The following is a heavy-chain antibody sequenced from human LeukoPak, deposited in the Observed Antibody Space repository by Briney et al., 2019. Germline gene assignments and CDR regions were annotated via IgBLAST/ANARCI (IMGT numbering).Heavy chain of an antibody. D-gene: IGHD3-10*01. Sequence: SSETLSLTCTVSGGSISSYYWSWIRQPPGKGLEWIGYIYYSGSTNYNPSLKSRVTISVDTSKNQFSLKLSSVTAADTAVYYCARGPGFGAFDIWGQGTMVTVSS. V-gene: IGHV4-59*01. CDR3: ARGPGFGAFDI. CDR2: IYYSGST. CDR1: GGSISSYY. J-gene: IGHJ3*02.